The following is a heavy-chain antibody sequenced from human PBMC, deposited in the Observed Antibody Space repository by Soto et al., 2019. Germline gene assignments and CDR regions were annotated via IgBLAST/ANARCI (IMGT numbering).Heavy chain of an antibody. D-gene: IGHD6-13*01. CDR2: INHSGST. V-gene: IGHV4-34*01. CDR3: ARGRRGYSSSWYDY. J-gene: IGHJ4*02. Sequence: SETLSLTCAVYTGSFSGYSWSWIRQPPGKGLEWIGEINHSGSTNYNPSLKSRVTISVDTSKNQFSLKLSSVTAADTAVYYCARGRRGYSSSWYDYWGQGTLVTVSS. CDR1: TGSFSGYS.